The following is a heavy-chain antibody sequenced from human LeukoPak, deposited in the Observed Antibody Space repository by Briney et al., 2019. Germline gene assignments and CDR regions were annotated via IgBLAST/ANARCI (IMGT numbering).Heavy chain of an antibody. V-gene: IGHV4-39*07. CDR1: GGTISSSSYD. J-gene: IGHJ3*02. CDR3: ARGYRFGELLPAFDI. CDR2: IYYSRNT. D-gene: IGHD3-10*01. Sequence: SETLSLTATVSGGTISSSSYDWRGIRQPPEKRLEWIGSIYYSRNTHYNPSLISRVTISVDTSKNQFSLKLSSVTAADTAVYYCARGYRFGELLPAFDIWGQGTIVTVSS.